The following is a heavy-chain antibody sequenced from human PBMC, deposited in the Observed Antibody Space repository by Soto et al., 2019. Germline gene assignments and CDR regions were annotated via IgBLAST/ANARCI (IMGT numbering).Heavy chain of an antibody. CDR2: ISGLNGNT. D-gene: IGHD3-10*01. V-gene: IGHV1-18*01. Sequence: QVHLVQSGVEVKKPGASVKVSCKASGYSFSTYGISWVRQAPGQGLEWIGWISGLNGNTNYAQNLQGRATMTTDTSTSTAYMELRSLGFDDTAMYYCARDLFGEDGAGYFDYWGQGTLVTVSS. CDR1: GYSFSTYG. J-gene: IGHJ4*02. CDR3: ARDLFGEDGAGYFDY.